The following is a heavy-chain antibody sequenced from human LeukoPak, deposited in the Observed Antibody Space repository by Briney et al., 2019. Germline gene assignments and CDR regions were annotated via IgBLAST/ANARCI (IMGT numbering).Heavy chain of an antibody. CDR2: IYYSGST. Sequence: PSETLSLTCTVSGGSISSYYWSWIRQPPGKGLEWLGYIYYSGSTNYTPSLKSRVTISVDTSKNQFSLKLSSVTAADTAVYYCARLSVSYDSSARGAFDIWGQGTMVTVSS. J-gene: IGHJ3*02. D-gene: IGHD3-22*01. V-gene: IGHV4-59*01. CDR1: GGSISSYY. CDR3: ARLSVSYDSSARGAFDI.